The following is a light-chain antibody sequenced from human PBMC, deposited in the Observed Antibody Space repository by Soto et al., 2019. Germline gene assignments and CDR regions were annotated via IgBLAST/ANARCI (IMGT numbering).Light chain of an antibody. CDR2: GAS. CDR1: QSLTTRY. Sequence: EIVLTQSPGTLSLFPGERATLSCRASQSLTTRYLAWYPQKPGQDPRLLIYGASSRAAGIPDRFSGSESGTAFILTVSRLEPEDCAVYCCLQYGSSPTFGQGIRLEIK. V-gene: IGKV3-20*01. CDR3: LQYGSSPT. J-gene: IGKJ5*01.